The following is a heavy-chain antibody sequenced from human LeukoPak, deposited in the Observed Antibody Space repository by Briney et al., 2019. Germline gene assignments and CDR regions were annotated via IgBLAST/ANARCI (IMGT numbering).Heavy chain of an antibody. J-gene: IGHJ4*02. Sequence: SETLSLTCAVYGGSFSGYYWSWIRQPPGKGLEWIGEINHCGSTNYNPSLKSRVTISVDTSKNQFSLKLSSVTAADTAVYYCAESYYYDSSGGFDYWGQGTLVTVSS. CDR2: INHCGST. V-gene: IGHV4-34*01. D-gene: IGHD3-22*01. CDR3: AESYYYDSSGGFDY. CDR1: GGSFSGYY.